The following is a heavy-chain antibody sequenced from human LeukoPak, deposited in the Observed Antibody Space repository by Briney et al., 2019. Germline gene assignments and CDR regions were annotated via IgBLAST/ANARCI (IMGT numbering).Heavy chain of an antibody. CDR1: GGSISSSNW. CDR2: IYHSGST. V-gene: IGHV4-4*02. CDR3: ARGFSMVVHLFDY. D-gene: IGHD2-15*01. J-gene: IGHJ4*02. Sequence: SGTLSLTCAVSGGSISSSNWWSWVRQPPGKGLEWIGYIYHSGSTYYNPSLKSRVTISVDTSKNQFSLKLSSVTAADTAVYYCARGFSMVVHLFDYWGQGTLVTVSS.